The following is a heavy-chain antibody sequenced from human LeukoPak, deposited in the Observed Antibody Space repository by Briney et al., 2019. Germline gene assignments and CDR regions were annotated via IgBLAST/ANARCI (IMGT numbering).Heavy chain of an antibody. Sequence: PGGSVSLFCAASGFTFSNYWMAWVRHAPGKGAEGVAYINLDGSQKYYVDSVKGRFTISRDNAENSLYLQMNGLRADDTALYYCARKRPNYFDYWGQGNLVIVSS. V-gene: IGHV3-7*01. J-gene: IGHJ4*02. CDR1: GFTFSNYW. CDR3: ARKRPNYFDY. CDR2: INLDGSQK.